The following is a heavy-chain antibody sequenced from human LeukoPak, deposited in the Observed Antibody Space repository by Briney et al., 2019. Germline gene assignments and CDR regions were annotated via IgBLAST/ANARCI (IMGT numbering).Heavy chain of an antibody. CDR3: ARDTSIDY. D-gene: IGHD2-2*01. CDR1: GFTFSSYS. J-gene: IGHJ4*02. CDR2: ISSSSSYI. Sequence: GGSLRLSCAASGFTFSSYSMNWVRQAPGKGLEWVSSISSSSSYIYYVDSVKGRFTISRDNAKNSLYLQMNSLRAEDTAVYYCARDTSIDYWGQGTLVTVSS. V-gene: IGHV3-21*01.